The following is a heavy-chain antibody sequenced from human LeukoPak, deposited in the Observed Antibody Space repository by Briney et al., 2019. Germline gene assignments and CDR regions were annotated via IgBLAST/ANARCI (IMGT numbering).Heavy chain of an antibody. V-gene: IGHV1-69*05. D-gene: IGHD3-9*01. Sequence: SVKVSCKASGGTFSSYAISWVRQAPGHGLEWMGRIIPIFGTANYAQKFQGRVTITTDESTSTAYMELSSLRSEDTAVYYCASGGDITRYAFDIWGQGTMVTVSS. J-gene: IGHJ3*02. CDR3: ASGGDITRYAFDI. CDR2: IIPIFGTA. CDR1: GGTFSSYA.